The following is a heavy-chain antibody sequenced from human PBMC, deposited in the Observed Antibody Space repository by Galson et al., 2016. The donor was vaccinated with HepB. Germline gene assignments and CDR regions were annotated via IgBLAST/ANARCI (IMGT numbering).Heavy chain of an antibody. J-gene: IGHJ4*02. Sequence: ETLSLTCSVSGDSVNIARYYWGWIRQSPTKGLEWIGTITSSGSTSYNPSLRSRVSISVDTSTNQLSLKLNSVTASDTALYYCVRDEYNISWYKYWGQGTLVTVSS. CDR1: GDSVNIARYY. CDR3: VRDEYNISWYKY. D-gene: IGHD6-13*01. V-gene: IGHV4-39*02. CDR2: ITSSGST.